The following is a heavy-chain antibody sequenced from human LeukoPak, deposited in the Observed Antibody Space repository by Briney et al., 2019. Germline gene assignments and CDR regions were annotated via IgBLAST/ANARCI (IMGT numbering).Heavy chain of an antibody. D-gene: IGHD7-27*01. CDR3: ARDFHLLGYGMDV. Sequence: SQTLSLTCAISGDSVSSNSAAWNWIRQSSSRGLEWLGRTYYRSKWYNDYAVSVKSRITINPDTSKNQFSLQLNSVTPEDTAVYYCARDFHLLGYGMDVWGQGTTVTVSS. V-gene: IGHV6-1*01. CDR1: GDSVSSNSAA. J-gene: IGHJ6*02. CDR2: TYYRSKWYN.